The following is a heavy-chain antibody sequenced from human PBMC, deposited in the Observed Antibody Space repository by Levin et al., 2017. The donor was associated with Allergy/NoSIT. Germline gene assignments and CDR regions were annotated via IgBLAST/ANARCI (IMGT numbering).Heavy chain of an antibody. CDR1: GFTFSNYP. D-gene: IGHD6-13*01. CDR3: ARHLLAAGREYDY. Sequence: ETLSLTCAASGFTFSNYPMSWVRQTPGKGLEWISAIGASSGTTYYADSVKGRFTISKDYSKNILYLQMNTLRAEDTAVHYCARHLLAAGREYDYWGQGILVTVSS. CDR2: IGASSGTT. J-gene: IGHJ4*02. V-gene: IGHV3-23*01.